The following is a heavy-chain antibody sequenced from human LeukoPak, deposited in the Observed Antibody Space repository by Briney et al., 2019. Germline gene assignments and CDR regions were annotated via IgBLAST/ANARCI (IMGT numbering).Heavy chain of an antibody. CDR2: ISGSGGST. J-gene: IGHJ4*02. CDR1: GFTFSSYA. D-gene: IGHD2-2*01. Sequence: GRSLRLSCAASGFTFSSYAMSWVRQAPGKGLEWVSAISGSGGSTYYADSVKGRFTISRDNSKNTLYLQMNSLRAEDTAVYYCAKGRGRVVVVPAAHEFDYWGQGTLVTVSS. V-gene: IGHV3-23*01. CDR3: AKGRGRVVVVPAAHEFDY.